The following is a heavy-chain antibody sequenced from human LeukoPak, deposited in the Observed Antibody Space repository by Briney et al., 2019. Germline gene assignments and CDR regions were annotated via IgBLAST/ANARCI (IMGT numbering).Heavy chain of an antibody. J-gene: IGHJ4*02. V-gene: IGHV3-21*01. CDR3: SRDPTYYLRYGYFDY. Sequence: GGSLRLSCAASGFTLSSSAMNWVRQTPGKGLEWVSSINNVGSHIYYAGSVKGRFTISRDNTKNSLYLQMNSLRAEDTAVYYCSRDPTYYLRYGYFDYWGQGALVTVSS. D-gene: IGHD1-26*01. CDR1: GFTLSSSA. CDR2: INNVGSHI.